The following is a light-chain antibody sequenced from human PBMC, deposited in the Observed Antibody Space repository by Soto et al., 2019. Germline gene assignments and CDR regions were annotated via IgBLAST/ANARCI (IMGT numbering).Light chain of an antibody. J-gene: IGKJ1*01. Sequence: DIQMTQSPATLSASVGDSVTITCRASQSISNWLAWYQLRPGQAPKLLIHEASNLHSGVSSRFSGSGSGTDFTLTITSLQPEDFATYYCQQYNSYWTFGQGTRVDLK. CDR2: EAS. V-gene: IGKV1-5*03. CDR1: QSISNW. CDR3: QQYNSYWT.